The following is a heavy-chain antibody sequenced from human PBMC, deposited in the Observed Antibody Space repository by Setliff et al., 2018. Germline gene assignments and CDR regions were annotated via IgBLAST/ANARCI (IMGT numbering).Heavy chain of an antibody. CDR3: ASIDWGENFYNTDV. CDR1: GFTFRKYW. J-gene: IGHJ6*04. Sequence: PGGSLRLSCGASGFTFRKYWMYWVRQVPGKGLVWVARINGDGSITNYAGSVKGRFTISRDNARNTLYLQMNSLRGEDTAVYFCASIDWGENFYNTDVWGKGTTVTVSS. V-gene: IGHV3-74*01. CDR2: INGDGSIT. D-gene: IGHD7-27*01.